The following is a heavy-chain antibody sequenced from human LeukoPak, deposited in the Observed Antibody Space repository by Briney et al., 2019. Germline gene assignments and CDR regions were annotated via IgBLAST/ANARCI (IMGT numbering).Heavy chain of an antibody. CDR3: ARDHSTGGN. Sequence: ASVKVSCKASGYTFTGYYMHWVRQAPGHGLEWMGWISGYNGKTKYVQKFQGRVTMTTDTSTSTAYMELRSLRSDDTAVYYCARDHSTGGNWGQGTLVTVSS. J-gene: IGHJ4*02. V-gene: IGHV1-18*04. D-gene: IGHD2-8*02. CDR2: ISGYNGKT. CDR1: GYTFTGYY.